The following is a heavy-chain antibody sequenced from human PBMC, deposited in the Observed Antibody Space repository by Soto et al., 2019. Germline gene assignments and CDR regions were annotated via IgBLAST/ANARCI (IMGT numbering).Heavy chain of an antibody. J-gene: IGHJ6*03. CDR1: GGSISSYY. CDR2: IYYSGST. CDR3: ARGLLDYDILTGYLEGYYYYMDV. D-gene: IGHD3-9*01. Sequence: SETLSLTCTVSGGSISSYYWSWIRQPPGKGLEWIGYIYYSGSTNYNPSLKSRVTISVDTSKNQFSLKLSSVTAADTAVYYCARGLLDYDILTGYLEGYYYYMDVWGKGTTVTVSS. V-gene: IGHV4-59*01.